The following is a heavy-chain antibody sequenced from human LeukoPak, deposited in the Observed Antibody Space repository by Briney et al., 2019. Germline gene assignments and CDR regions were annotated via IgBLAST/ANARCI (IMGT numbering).Heavy chain of an antibody. Sequence: GGSLRLSCAASGFTFSSYEMNWVRQAPGKGLEWVSYISSSGSTIYYADSVKGRFTISRDNAKNSLYLQMNSLRAEDTAVYYCARTGYGYNYFDYWGQGTLVTVSS. CDR3: ARTGYGYNYFDY. CDR2: ISSSGSTI. CDR1: GFTFSSYE. V-gene: IGHV3-48*03. D-gene: IGHD3-16*01. J-gene: IGHJ4*02.